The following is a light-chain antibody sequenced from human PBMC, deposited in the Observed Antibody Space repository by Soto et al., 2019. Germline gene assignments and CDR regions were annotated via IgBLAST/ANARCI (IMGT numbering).Light chain of an antibody. V-gene: IGKV1-39*01. J-gene: IGKJ4*01. Sequence: DIQMTQSPSSLSASVGDRVTITCRASQSISTYLNWYQQKPGKATKLLIYAAYSLQSGVPSRFSAGGSGTEFTLTISSLQPEDIATYFCQKGYNTPLTGGGVTKMEIK. CDR3: QKGYNTPLT. CDR1: QSISTY. CDR2: AAY.